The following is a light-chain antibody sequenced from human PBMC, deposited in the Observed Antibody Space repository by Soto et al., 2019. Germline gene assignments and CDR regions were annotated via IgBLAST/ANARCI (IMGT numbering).Light chain of an antibody. J-gene: IGKJ1*01. V-gene: IGKV3-15*01. CDR2: DTS. CDR1: QGIGDT. Sequence: VVMSQSPATLTVSPRAGVPLSSRANQGIGDTLAWYQHKPGQTPRLLIYDTSTRATGVPARFSGSRSGPEFTLTISRLEPEDFAVYYCQQYNTWPRTFGQGTKVDIK. CDR3: QQYNTWPRT.